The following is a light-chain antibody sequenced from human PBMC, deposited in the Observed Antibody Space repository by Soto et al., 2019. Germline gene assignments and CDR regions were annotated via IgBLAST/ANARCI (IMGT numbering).Light chain of an antibody. Sequence: QSALAQPASVSGSPGQSITISCTGTSSDIGSYNYISWYQQYPDKGPKLIIYGVTNRPSGVSNRFSGSKSGSTASLTISGLQAEDEADYYCCSYTTTTAYVFGTGTKLTVL. CDR1: SSDIGSYNY. CDR2: GVT. J-gene: IGLJ1*01. V-gene: IGLV2-14*03. CDR3: CSYTTTTAYV.